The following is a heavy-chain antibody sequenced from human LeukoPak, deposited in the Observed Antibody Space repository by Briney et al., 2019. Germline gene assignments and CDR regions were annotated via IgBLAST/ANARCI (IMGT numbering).Heavy chain of an antibody. D-gene: IGHD1-14*01. Sequence: SETLSLTCSVSGYSISSGYYWSWIRQSPGKGLEWIGSIYHSGFNYYNPSLKSRVIMSVDTSKNEFSLKLSSVTAADTAIFYCAREGTVRWFDPWGQGTLVTVSS. CDR3: AREGTVRWFDP. J-gene: IGHJ5*02. V-gene: IGHV4-38-2*02. CDR1: GYSISSGYY. CDR2: IYHSGFN.